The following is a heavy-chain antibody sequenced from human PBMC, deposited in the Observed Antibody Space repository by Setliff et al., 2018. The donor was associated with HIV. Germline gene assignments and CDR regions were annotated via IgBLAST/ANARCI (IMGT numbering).Heavy chain of an antibody. V-gene: IGHV1-8*01. CDR3: ARGRYYYDSSGYRAFDI. CDR1: GDTFSNYD. D-gene: IGHD3-22*01. J-gene: IGHJ3*02. CDR2: MNPNSGNT. Sequence: GASVKVSCKASGDTFSNYDINWVRQATGQGLEWVGWMNPNSGNTGYAQKFQGRVTLTRNTSISTAYMELSSLRSEDTAVYYCARGRYYYDSSGYRAFDIWGQGTMVTVSS.